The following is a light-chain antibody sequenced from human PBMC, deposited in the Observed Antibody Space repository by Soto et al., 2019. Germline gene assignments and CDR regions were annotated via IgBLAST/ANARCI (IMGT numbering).Light chain of an antibody. CDR3: QQRSSWPFT. J-gene: IGKJ3*01. CDR2: GAS. Sequence: EIVMTQSPATLSVSPGESATLSCRASQSVASHLAWYQQKPGQAPRLLIFGASVRATGIPARFSGSGSGTEFVLTIDSLQSEDFAVYYCQQRSSWPFTFGPGTKVDIK. V-gene: IGKV3-15*01. CDR1: QSVASH.